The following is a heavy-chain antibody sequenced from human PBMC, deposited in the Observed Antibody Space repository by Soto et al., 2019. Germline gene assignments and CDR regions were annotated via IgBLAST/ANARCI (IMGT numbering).Heavy chain of an antibody. Sequence: WASVKVSCKASGYTFSAYYVHWARRAPGRGFQWLGWINPSNEITTFSEFFQGRITMTRNTSTNTVHMELNMLTSDDTAVYYFMGGGWGDSPIDYWGQGTQVTVS. D-gene: IGHD3-16*01. CDR1: GYTFSAYY. CDR2: INPSNEIT. CDR3: MGGGWGDSPIDY. J-gene: IGHJ4*02. V-gene: IGHV1-2*02.